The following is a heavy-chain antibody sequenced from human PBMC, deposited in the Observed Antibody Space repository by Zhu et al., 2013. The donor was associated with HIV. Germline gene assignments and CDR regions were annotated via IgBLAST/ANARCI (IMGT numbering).Heavy chain of an antibody. CDR1: GYTFTDSY. CDR3: ARGKGISDIYFDSSVLGSRYVDV. CDR2: INPNSGGT. J-gene: IGHJ6*02. D-gene: IGHD3-22*01. V-gene: IGHV1-2*02. Sequence: QVRLVQSGPELRKPGASVKVSCMASGYTFTDSYIHWVRQAPGQGLEWLGWINPNSGGTNYAPKFQGRVNMTRDTSISTAYMELKRLRSDDTAVYYCARGKGISDIYFDSSVLGSRYVDVWGQGTTVT.